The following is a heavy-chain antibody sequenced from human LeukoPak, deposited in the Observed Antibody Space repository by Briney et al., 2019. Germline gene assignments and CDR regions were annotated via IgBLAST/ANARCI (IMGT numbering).Heavy chain of an antibody. CDR2: IIPIFGTA. D-gene: IGHD3-22*01. V-gene: IGHV1-69*05. CDR3: ARGGYYYDSSGYSYY. CDR1: GGTFSSYA. J-gene: IGHJ4*02. Sequence: VASVTVSCKASGGTFSSYAISWVRQAPGQGLEWMGGIIPIFGTANYAQKFQGRVTITRDTSTSTVYMELSSLTSEDTAVYYCARGGYYYDSSGYSYYWGQGTLVTVSS.